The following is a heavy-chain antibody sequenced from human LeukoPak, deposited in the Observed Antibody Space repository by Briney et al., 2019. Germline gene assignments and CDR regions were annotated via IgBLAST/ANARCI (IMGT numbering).Heavy chain of an antibody. D-gene: IGHD3-3*01. Sequence: GASVKVSCKASGGTFSSYAISWVRQAPGQGLEWMGWINAGNGNTKYSQKFQGRVTITRDTSASTAYMELSSLRSEDTAVYYCARDGPPLDFWSGRSTTNWFDPWGQGTLVTVSS. CDR2: INAGNGNT. CDR1: GGTFSSYA. CDR3: ARDGPPLDFWSGRSTTNWFDP. V-gene: IGHV1-3*01. J-gene: IGHJ5*02.